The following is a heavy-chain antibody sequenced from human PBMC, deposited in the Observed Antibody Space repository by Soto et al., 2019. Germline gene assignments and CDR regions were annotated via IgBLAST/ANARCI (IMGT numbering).Heavy chain of an antibody. J-gene: IGHJ5*02. CDR3: ATVGTGSYNWLDP. CDR1: GFTFSTYW. V-gene: IGHV3-74*01. Sequence: EVQLVESGGGLVQPGGSLRLSCAASGFTFSTYWMHWVRQAPGKGLVWVSRINSDGSTTTYADSVKGRFTISRDNAKNTLYLQMNSLRAEDTAVYFCATVGTGSYNWLDPWGQGTPVTVSS. CDR2: INSDGSTT. D-gene: IGHD1-26*01.